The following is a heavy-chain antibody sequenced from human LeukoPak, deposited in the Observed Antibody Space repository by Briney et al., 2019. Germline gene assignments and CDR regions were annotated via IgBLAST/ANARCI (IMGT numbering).Heavy chain of an antibody. CDR2: ISSSSSYI. CDR1: GFTFSSYS. V-gene: IGHV3-21*01. Sequence: GGSLRLSCAASGFTFSSYSMNWVRQAPGKGLEWVSSISSSSSYIYYADSVKGRFTISRDNAKNSLYLQMNSLRAEDTAVYYCARDLMGYNYYYMDVWGKGTTVTVSS. D-gene: IGHD2-2*02. CDR3: ARDLMGYNYYYMDV. J-gene: IGHJ6*03.